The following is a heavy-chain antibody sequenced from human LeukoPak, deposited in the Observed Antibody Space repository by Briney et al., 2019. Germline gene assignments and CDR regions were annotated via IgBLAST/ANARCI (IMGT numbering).Heavy chain of an antibody. D-gene: IGHD1-7*01. CDR2: ISWNSSSI. CDR3: AKGSFRGITGTLRGGFDY. J-gene: IGHJ4*02. CDR1: GFTFDDYA. Sequence: GRSLRLSCAASGFTFDDYAMHWVRQPPGKGLEWVSGISWNSSSIGYADSVKGRFTISRDNAKNSLYLQMNSLRAEDMALYYCAKGSFRGITGTLRGGFDYWGQGTLVTVSS. V-gene: IGHV3-9*03.